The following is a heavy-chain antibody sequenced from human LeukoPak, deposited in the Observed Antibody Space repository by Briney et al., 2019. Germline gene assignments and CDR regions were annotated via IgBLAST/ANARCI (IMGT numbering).Heavy chain of an antibody. CDR2: IIPIFGTA. CDR1: GGTFSSYA. D-gene: IGHD2-15*01. V-gene: IGHV1-69*06. Sequence: SVNVSCKASGGTFSSYAISWGRQAPGQGLEWMGGIIPIFGTANYAQKFQGRGTITADKSTSTAYMELSSLRSEDTAVYYCARGAYCSGGSCSWNFDYWGQGTLVTVSS. J-gene: IGHJ4*02. CDR3: ARGAYCSGGSCSWNFDY.